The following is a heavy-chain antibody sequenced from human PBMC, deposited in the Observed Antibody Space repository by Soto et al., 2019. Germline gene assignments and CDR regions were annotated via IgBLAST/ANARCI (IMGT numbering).Heavy chain of an antibody. D-gene: IGHD3-22*01. CDR3: ARVGYYDSSPRWTYAFDI. CDR2: IIPIFGTA. Sequence: SVKVSCKASGGTFSSYAISWVRQAPGQGLEWMGGIIPIFGTANYAQKFQGRVTITADKSTSTAYMELSSLRSEDTAVYYCARVGYYDSSPRWTYAFDIWGQGTMVTVSS. J-gene: IGHJ3*02. V-gene: IGHV1-69*06. CDR1: GGTFSSYA.